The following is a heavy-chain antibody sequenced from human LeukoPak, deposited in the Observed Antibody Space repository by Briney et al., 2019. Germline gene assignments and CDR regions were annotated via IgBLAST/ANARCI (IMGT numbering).Heavy chain of an antibody. CDR3: ARDSGHYYGMDV. V-gene: IGHV3-21*01. Sequence: PGGSLRLSCAASGFTFSSYAMHWVRQAPGKGLEWVSSISSSSSYIYYADSVKGRFTISRDNAKNSLYLQMNSLRAEDTAVYYCARDSGHYYGMDVWGQGTTVTVSS. D-gene: IGHD3-10*01. CDR2: ISSSSSYI. J-gene: IGHJ6*02. CDR1: GFTFSSYA.